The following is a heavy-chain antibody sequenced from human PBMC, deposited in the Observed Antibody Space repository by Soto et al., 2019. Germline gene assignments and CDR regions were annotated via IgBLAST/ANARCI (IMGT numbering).Heavy chain of an antibody. CDR2: INAGTGHT. CDR3: ARDAKVFGVITNPYDF. Sequence: QVQLVQSGAEVKKPGASVKVSCKTSGYRFTNYGMHWVRQAPGQGLEWMGWINAGTGHTAFSQKLQGRVTINTDTSASTAYMELNNLKYEDTAVYYCARDAKVFGVITNPYDFWGQGTLVTVSS. V-gene: IGHV1-3*01. D-gene: IGHD3-3*01. CDR1: GYRFTNYG. J-gene: IGHJ4*02.